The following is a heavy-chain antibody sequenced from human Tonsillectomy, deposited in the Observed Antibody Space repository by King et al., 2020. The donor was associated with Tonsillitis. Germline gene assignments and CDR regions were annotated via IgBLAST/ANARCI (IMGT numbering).Heavy chain of an antibody. CDR2: IKSKTDGGTT. V-gene: IGHV3-15*07. CDR1: GFTFSNAW. Sequence: EQLVESGGGLVKPGGSLRVSCAASGFTFSNAWMNWVRQAPGKGLEWVGRIKSKTDGGTTDYTAPVKGRFNISRDDSKNTLYLEMNRLRTEDTAVYYFTTRFRGFDYWGQGTLVTVSS. D-gene: IGHD3-10*01. CDR3: TTRFRGFDY. J-gene: IGHJ4*01.